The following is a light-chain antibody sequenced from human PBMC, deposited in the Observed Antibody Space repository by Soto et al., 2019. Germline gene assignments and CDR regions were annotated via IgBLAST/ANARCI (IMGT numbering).Light chain of an antibody. CDR2: DNN. CDR1: SSNI. Sequence: QSVLTQPPSVSAAPGQKVTISCSGSSSNIVSWYQQLPGTAPKLLIYDNNKRPSGIPDRFSGSKSGTSATXGITGLQTGDEADYYCGTWDTRLSVVVFGGGTKLTVL. CDR3: GTWDTRLSVVV. J-gene: IGLJ2*01. V-gene: IGLV1-51*01.